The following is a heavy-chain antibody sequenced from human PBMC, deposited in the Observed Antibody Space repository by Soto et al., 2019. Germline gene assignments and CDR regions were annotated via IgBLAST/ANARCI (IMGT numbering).Heavy chain of an antibody. D-gene: IGHD4-17*01. V-gene: IGHV6-1*01. CDR1: GDSVSTIIAA. Sequence: SQTLSLTCVISGDSVSTIIAAWNWIRQSPSRGLEWLGRIYYRSKWYNDYEVSVKSRITINPDTSKNQFSLQLNSVTPEDTAVYYCARDLGYGEYADALDVGGQGTVVTVS. J-gene: IGHJ3*01. CDR3: ARDLGYGEYADALDV. CDR2: IYYRSKWYN.